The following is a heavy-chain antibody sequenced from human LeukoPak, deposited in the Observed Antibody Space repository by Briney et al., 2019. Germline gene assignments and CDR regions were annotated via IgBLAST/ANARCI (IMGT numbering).Heavy chain of an antibody. CDR2: IYHSGST. CDR3: ARGMVVTATRPSPFDY. V-gene: IGHV4-38-2*02. D-gene: IGHD2-21*02. J-gene: IGHJ4*02. Sequence: SETLSLTCTVSGYSISSGYYWGWIRQPPGKWLEWIGSIYHSGSTYYNPSLKSRVTISVDTSKNQFSLKLSSVTAADTAVYYCARGMVVTATRPSPFDYWGQGTLVTVSS. CDR1: GYSISSGYY.